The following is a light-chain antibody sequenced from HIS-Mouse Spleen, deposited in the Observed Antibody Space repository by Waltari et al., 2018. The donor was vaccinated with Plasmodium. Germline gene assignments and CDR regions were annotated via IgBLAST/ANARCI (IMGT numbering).Light chain of an antibody. CDR2: DVS. V-gene: IGLV2-11*01. CDR1: SRDVGGYNY. Sequence: QSALTQPRSVSGSPGPSVTIPRTGTSRDVGGYNYVSWYQQPPGKAPKLMIYDVSKRPSGVPDRFSGSKSGNTASLTISGLQAEDEADYYCCSYAGSYTLVFGGGTKLTVL. CDR3: CSYAGSYTLV. J-gene: IGLJ2*01.